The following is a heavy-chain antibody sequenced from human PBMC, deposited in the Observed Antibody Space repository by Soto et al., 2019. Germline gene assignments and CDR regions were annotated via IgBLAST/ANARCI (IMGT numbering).Heavy chain of an antibody. V-gene: IGHV3-30-3*01. CDR1: GFTFSSYA. Sequence: PGGSLRLSCAASGFTFSSYAMHWVRQGPGKGLEWVAVISYDGSNKYYADSVKGRFTISRDNSKNTLYLQMNSLRAEDTAVYYCARELDVTTVLYYYYGMDVWGQGTTVTVSS. CDR2: ISYDGSNK. J-gene: IGHJ6*02. CDR3: ARELDVTTVLYYYYGMDV. D-gene: IGHD4-17*01.